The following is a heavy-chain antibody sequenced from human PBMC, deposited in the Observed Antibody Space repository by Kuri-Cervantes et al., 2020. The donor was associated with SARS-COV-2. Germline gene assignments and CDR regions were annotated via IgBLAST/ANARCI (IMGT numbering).Heavy chain of an antibody. J-gene: IGHJ6*02. V-gene: IGHV3-23*01. Sequence: GESLKISCAASGFTFSGHWIHWVRQAPGKGLEWISAISASGSSTYYADAAQGRFTISRDNSKNTLYLQMNGLRADDTAVYYCAKARGVTATFHFYYYGMDVWGQGTTVTVSS. CDR3: AKARGVTATFHFYYYGMDV. CDR1: GFTFSGHW. D-gene: IGHD2-21*02. CDR2: ISASGSST.